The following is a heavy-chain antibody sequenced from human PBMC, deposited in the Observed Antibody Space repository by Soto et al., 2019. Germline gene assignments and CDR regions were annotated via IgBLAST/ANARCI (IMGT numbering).Heavy chain of an antibody. CDR3: ARRIQLYLGLDP. D-gene: IGHD5-18*01. V-gene: IGHV4-59*01. J-gene: IGHJ5*02. CDR1: GGSISSYY. Sequence: QVQLQESGPGLVKPSETLSLTCIVSGGSISSYYWTWIRQPPGKGLEWIGYVYNSGITSYNPSLKIGVTLSVDPSKNQFSLKLSSVTAADTAVYYCARRIQLYLGLDPWGQGTLVTVSS. CDR2: VYNSGIT.